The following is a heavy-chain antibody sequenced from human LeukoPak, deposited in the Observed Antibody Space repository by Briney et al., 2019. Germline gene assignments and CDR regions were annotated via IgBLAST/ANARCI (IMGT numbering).Heavy chain of an antibody. V-gene: IGHV4-39*07. D-gene: IGHD3-16*01. CDR3: ARDLSRGGGWFDP. Sequence: PSETLSLTCTVSGGSISSSSYYWGWLRQPPGKGLEWIGSIYYSGSTYYNPSLKSRVTISVDTSKNQFSLKLSSVTAADTAVYYCARDLSRGGGWFDPWGQGTLVTVSS. CDR1: GGSISSSSYY. J-gene: IGHJ5*02. CDR2: IYYSGST.